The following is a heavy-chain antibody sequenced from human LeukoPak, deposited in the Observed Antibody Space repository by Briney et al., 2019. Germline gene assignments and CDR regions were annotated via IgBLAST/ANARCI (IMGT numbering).Heavy chain of an antibody. Sequence: PGRSLRLSCAASGFTFSSYGMLWVRQAPGKGLEWVAVISYDGSNKYYADSVKGRFTISRDNSKNTLYLQMNSLRAEDTAVYYCAKKVEADYWGQGTLVTVSS. CDR1: GFTFSSYG. V-gene: IGHV3-30*18. CDR2: ISYDGSNK. J-gene: IGHJ4*02. CDR3: AKKVEADY.